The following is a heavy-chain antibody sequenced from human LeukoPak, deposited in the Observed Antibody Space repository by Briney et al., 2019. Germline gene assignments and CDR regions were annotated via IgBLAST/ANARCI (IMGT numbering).Heavy chain of an antibody. D-gene: IGHD3-10*01. CDR2: IKSKTDGGTT. CDR3: TTDSAEPRNPLRLLWFGEYRQYFQH. Sequence: GGSLRLSCAAPGFTFSDHYMDWVRQAPGKGLEGVGRIKSKTDGGTTGYAAPVKGRFTISRDDSKNTLYLQMNSLKTEDTAVYYCTTDSAEPRNPLRLLWFGEYRQYFQHWGQGTLVTVSS. V-gene: IGHV3-15*01. CDR1: GFTFSDHY. J-gene: IGHJ1*01.